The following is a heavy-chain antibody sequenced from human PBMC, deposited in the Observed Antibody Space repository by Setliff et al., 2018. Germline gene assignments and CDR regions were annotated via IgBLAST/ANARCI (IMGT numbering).Heavy chain of an antibody. V-gene: IGHV3-23*01. Sequence: GGSLRLSCAASRFTFSNYAMGWVRQAPGKGLEWVSAIXASGRNAYSADSVKGRFTXXRDHAKNSLYLQVNSRRAEDTAVSYCARXXXXXAXXIWGEGTXVT. CDR2: IXASGRNA. J-gene: IGHJ3*02. CDR1: RFTFSNYA. CDR3: ARXXXXXAXXI.